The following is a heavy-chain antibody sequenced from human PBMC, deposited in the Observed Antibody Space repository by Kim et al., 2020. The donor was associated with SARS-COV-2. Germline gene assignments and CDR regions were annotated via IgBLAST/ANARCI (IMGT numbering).Heavy chain of an antibody. D-gene: IGHD5-12*01. V-gene: IGHV1-69*01. Sequence: QKFQGRVSITADEATSTAYMELSSLRAEDTAVYYCARARGVVATIEYFDYWGQGTLVTVSS. J-gene: IGHJ4*02. CDR3: ARARGVVATIEYFDY.